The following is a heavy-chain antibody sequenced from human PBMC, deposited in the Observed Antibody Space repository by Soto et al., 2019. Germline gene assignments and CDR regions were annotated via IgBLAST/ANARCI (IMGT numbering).Heavy chain of an antibody. CDR2: IRSKAYGGTT. D-gene: IGHD1-26*01. J-gene: IGHJ4*02. V-gene: IGHV3-49*03. CDR3: TREPPWEWEPQYYFDY. Sequence: GGSLRLSCTASGFTFGDYAMSWFRQAPGKGLEWVGFIRSKAYGGTTEYAASVKGRFTISRDDSKSIAYLQMNSLKTEDTAVYYCTREPPWEWEPQYYFDYWGQGTLVTVSS. CDR1: GFTFGDYA.